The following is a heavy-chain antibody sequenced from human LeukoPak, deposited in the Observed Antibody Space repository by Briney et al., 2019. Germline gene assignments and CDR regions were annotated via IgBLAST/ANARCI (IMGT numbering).Heavy chain of an antibody. V-gene: IGHV4-59*01. J-gene: IGHJ5*02. CDR2: IYYSGST. Sequence: SETLSLTCPVSGGSLSSYYWSWLRQPPGKGLEWIGYIYYSGSTNYNPSLKSRVTTSVHTSKNQFSLRLSSVTAADTAVYYCAREDCSGGSCSFAPWGQGTLVTVSS. CDR1: GGSLSSYY. CDR3: AREDCSGGSCSFAP. D-gene: IGHD2-15*01.